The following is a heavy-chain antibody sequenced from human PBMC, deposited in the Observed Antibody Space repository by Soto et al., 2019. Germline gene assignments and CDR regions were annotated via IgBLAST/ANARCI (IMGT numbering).Heavy chain of an antibody. Sequence: GGSLRLSCAASGFTFSSYALNWVRQAPGKGLEWVALISHDGINKYYADSVRGRFTISRDSSTNTLYLQMNSLRAADTAVYYCGRCTSTSCHLGSDYWGQGTLVTVSS. CDR1: GFTFSSYA. CDR2: ISHDGINK. V-gene: IGHV3-30-3*01. CDR3: GRCTSTSCHLGSDY. J-gene: IGHJ4*02. D-gene: IGHD2-2*01.